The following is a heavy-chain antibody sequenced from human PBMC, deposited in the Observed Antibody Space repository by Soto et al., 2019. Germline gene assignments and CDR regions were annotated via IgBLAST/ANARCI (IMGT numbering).Heavy chain of an antibody. CDR2: IYYSGSA. J-gene: IGHJ4*02. CDR3: AGYYDFWSGYYFDY. CDR1: GGSISGGGYY. D-gene: IGHD3-3*01. V-gene: IGHV4-31*03. Sequence: SETLSLTCTVSGGSISGGGYYWSWIRQHPGKGLEWIGYIYYSGSAYYNPSLKSRVTISVDTSKNQFSLKLSSVTAADTAVYYCAGYYDFWSGYYFDYWGQGTLVTVSS.